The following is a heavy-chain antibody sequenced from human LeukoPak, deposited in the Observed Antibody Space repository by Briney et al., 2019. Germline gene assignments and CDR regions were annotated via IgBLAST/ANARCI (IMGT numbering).Heavy chain of an antibody. CDR1: GFTFSTYS. CDR2: ITSSRNII. Sequence: PGGSLRLSCTASGFTFSTYSMNWVRQAPGKAREWVSYITSSRNIIYYADCVRGRFTISRDNAKNSLYLQMNSLRAEDTAVYYCARDKGVVVVVAADSYYGMDVGGEGPTVTVS. J-gene: IGHJ6*01. CDR3: ARDKGVVVVVAADSYYGMDV. D-gene: IGHD2-15*01. V-gene: IGHV3-48*01.